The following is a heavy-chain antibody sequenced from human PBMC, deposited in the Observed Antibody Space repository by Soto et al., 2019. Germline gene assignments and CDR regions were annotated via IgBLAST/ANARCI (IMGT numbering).Heavy chain of an antibody. CDR1: GFSFRSYA. Sequence: QVQLVESGGGVVQPGRSLRLSCAASGFSFRSYAMHWVRQAPGKGLEWVAVMSYDGSDKDYADSVKGRFTISRDNSKNTPYPQMSRLRAADTAGYYCARAPLATPALEYWGQGTLVNVSS. V-gene: IGHV3-30-3*01. CDR3: ARAPLATPALEY. CDR2: MSYDGSDK. J-gene: IGHJ4*02. D-gene: IGHD1-26*01.